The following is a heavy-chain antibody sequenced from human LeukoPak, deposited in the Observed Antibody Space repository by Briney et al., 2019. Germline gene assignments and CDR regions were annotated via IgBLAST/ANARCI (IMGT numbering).Heavy chain of an antibody. Sequence: GRSVTLSCAACGFSFYDYAMHWLRQAPGKGLEWVTGISWNSGSIGYADSVKVRFTISRDNAKNSLYLQMHSLRSEDTALYYCAKDIYYDSSGYFDYWGQGTLVTVSS. CDR2: ISWNSGSI. V-gene: IGHV3-9*01. CDR1: GFSFYDYA. J-gene: IGHJ4*02. CDR3: AKDIYYDSSGYFDY. D-gene: IGHD3-22*01.